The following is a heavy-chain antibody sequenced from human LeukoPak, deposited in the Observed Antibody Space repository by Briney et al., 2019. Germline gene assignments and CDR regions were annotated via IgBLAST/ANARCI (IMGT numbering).Heavy chain of an antibody. D-gene: IGHD3-3*01. CDR2: ISSSGSTI. Sequence: GGSLRLSCAASGFTFSDYYMSWIRQAPGKGLEWVSYISSSGSTIYYADSVKGRFTISRDNAKNSLYLQMNSLRAEDTAVYYCARKLPPAITIFGVVIKEEYYFDYWGQGTLVTVSS. CDR3: ARKLPPAITIFGVVIKEEYYFDY. V-gene: IGHV3-11*01. CDR1: GFTFSDYY. J-gene: IGHJ4*02.